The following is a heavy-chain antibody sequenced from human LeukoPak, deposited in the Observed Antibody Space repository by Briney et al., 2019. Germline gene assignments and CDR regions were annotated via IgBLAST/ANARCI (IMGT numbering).Heavy chain of an antibody. CDR3: ARPPSRYYDSSGSMGAFDI. CDR1: GGTFSSYA. J-gene: IGHJ3*02. CDR2: IIPIFGTA. Sequence: ASVKVSCKASGGTFSSYAISWVRQAPGQGLEWIGGIIPIFGTANYAQKFQGRVTITADESTSTAYMELSSLRSEDTAVYYCARPPSRYYDSSGSMGAFDIWGQGTMVTVSS. D-gene: IGHD3-22*01. V-gene: IGHV1-69*01.